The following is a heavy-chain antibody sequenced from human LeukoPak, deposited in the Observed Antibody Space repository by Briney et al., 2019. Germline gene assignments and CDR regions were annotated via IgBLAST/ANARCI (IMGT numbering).Heavy chain of an antibody. D-gene: IGHD3-10*01. CDR2: TSSSDSGK. CDR3: ARPGSPRGGVRGGNWFDP. Sequence: PGGSLRLSCVVSGFTLSSYAMSWVRQAPGKGLEWVAATSSSDSGKYHADSVRGRFTISRDNAKNSLYLQMNSLRAEDTAVYYCARPGSPRGGVRGGNWFDPWGQGTLVTVSS. V-gene: IGHV3-21*01. CDR1: GFTLSSYA. J-gene: IGHJ5*02.